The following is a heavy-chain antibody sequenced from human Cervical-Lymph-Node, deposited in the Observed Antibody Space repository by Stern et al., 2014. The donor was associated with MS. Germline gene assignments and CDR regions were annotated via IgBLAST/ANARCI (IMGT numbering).Heavy chain of an antibody. CDR3: AREGEYCSGSRCYPFLDY. CDR2: FYHTGSV. J-gene: IGHJ4*02. D-gene: IGHD2-15*01. V-gene: IGHV4-59*01. Sequence: QLQLQESGPGLVKPSETLSLTCTVSGGSLRSYYWNWIRQAPGKGLEWLRFFYHTGSVNYNPSLSSRVAMSVDTSKNQFSLTVSSVTAADTAVYYCAREGEYCSGSRCYPFLDYWGQGTLVTVSS. CDR1: GGSLRSYY.